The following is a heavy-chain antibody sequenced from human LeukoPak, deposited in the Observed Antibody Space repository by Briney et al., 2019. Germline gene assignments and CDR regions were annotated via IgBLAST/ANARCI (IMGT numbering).Heavy chain of an antibody. CDR3: ARDYDGNSHFDY. D-gene: IGHD3-16*01. CDR2: ISSSSSYI. CDR1: GFTFSLSN. Sequence: GGSLRLSCATSGFTFSLSNMNWVRLAPGKGLEWVSSISSSSSYINYADSVKGRFTISRDNAKNSLYLQMNSLRVEDTAVDYCARDYDGNSHFDYWGQGTLVTVSS. J-gene: IGHJ4*02. V-gene: IGHV3-21*01.